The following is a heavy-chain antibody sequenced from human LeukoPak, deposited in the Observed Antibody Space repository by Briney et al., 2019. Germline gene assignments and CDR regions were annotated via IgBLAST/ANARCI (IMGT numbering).Heavy chain of an antibody. CDR3: ARAISPGYYDSSEKLYYFDY. V-gene: IGHV1-69*13. CDR2: IIPIFGTA. D-gene: IGHD3-22*01. CDR1: GGTFSSYA. J-gene: IGHJ4*02. Sequence: ASVKVSCKASGGTFSSYAISWVRQAPGQGLEWMGGIIPIFGTANYAQKFQGRVTITADESTSTAYMELSSLRSEDTAVYYCARAISPGYYDSSEKLYYFDYWGQGTLVTVSS.